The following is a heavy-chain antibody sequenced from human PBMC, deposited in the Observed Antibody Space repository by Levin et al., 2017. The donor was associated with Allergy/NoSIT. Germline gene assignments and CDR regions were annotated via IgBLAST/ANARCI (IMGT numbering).Heavy chain of an antibody. CDR2: INPNSGGT. Sequence: ASVKVSCKASGYTFTGYYMHWVRQAPGQGLEWMGRINPNSGGTNYAQKFQGRVTMTRDTAISTAYMDLRRLRSDDTAVYYCARDPLLGDCSGGSGRQSAYFQHWGKGTLVTVS. CDR3: ARDPLLGDCSGGSGRQSAYFQH. D-gene: IGHD2-15*01. CDR1: GYTFTGYY. J-gene: IGHJ1*01. V-gene: IGHV1-2*06.